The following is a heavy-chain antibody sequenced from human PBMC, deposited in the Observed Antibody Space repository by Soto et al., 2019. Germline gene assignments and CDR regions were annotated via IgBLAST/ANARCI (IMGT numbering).Heavy chain of an antibody. CDR2: IIPIFGTA. J-gene: IGHJ6*02. Sequence: QVQLVQSGAEVKKPGSSVKVSCKASGGTFSSYAISWVRQAPGQGLEWMGGIIPIFGTANYAQKFQGRVTISADECASTAYMELRSLSCEDTAVYYCARGQLVRTGGVYYYGMDVWGQGTTVTVSS. D-gene: IGHD6-6*01. CDR1: GGTFSSYA. V-gene: IGHV1-69*12. CDR3: ARGQLVRTGGVYYYGMDV.